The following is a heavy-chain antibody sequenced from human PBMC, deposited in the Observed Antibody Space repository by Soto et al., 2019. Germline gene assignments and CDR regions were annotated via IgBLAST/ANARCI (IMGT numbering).Heavy chain of an antibody. CDR2: IRSSSSTI. Sequence: EVQLVESGGGLVQPGGSLRLSCAASGFTFSSYSMNWVRQAPGKGLEWVSYIRSSSSTIYYADSVKGRFTISRDNAKNSLYLQMNSLRAEDTAVYYCARAEAGIAARLHYYYYMDVWGKGTTVTVSS. J-gene: IGHJ6*03. CDR1: GFTFSSYS. CDR3: ARAEAGIAARLHYYYYMDV. V-gene: IGHV3-48*01. D-gene: IGHD6-6*01.